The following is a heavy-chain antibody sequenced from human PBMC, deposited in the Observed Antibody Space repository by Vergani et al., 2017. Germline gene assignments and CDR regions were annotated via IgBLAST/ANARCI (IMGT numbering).Heavy chain of an antibody. Sequence: QVQLEESGPGLVKPSETLSLTCTVSGGSFNTYYWSWIRQSPGKGLEWIGYIFYTGSTNYNPSLKSRVTMSVDTSKNQFSLKLSSVTAADTAVYYCAREYSSSVGFLAYWGQGTLVTVSS. V-gene: IGHV4-59*12. CDR1: GGSFNTYY. D-gene: IGHD6-6*01. CDR2: IFYTGST. J-gene: IGHJ4*02. CDR3: AREYSSSVGFLAY.